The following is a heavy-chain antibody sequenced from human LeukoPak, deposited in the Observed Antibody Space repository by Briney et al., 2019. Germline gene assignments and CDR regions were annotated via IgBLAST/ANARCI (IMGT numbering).Heavy chain of an antibody. D-gene: IGHD5-12*01. V-gene: IGHV4-4*07. CDR1: GGSISSYY. Sequence: SETLSLTCTVSGGSISSYYWSWIRQPAGKGLEWIGRIYTSGSTNYNPSLKSRVTISVDTSKNQFSLKLSSVTAADTAVYYCAREYGRSGYDYYYYYMDVWGKGTTVTVSS. J-gene: IGHJ6*03. CDR2: IYTSGST. CDR3: AREYGRSGYDYYYYYMDV.